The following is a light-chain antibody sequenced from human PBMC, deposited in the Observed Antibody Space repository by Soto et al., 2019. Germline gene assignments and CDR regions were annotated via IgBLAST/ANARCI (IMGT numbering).Light chain of an antibody. Sequence: VLTQYPVTLSLSPCEIATLSCRSIQTVRNNYLAWYQQKPGQAPRLLIYDASSRATGIPDRFSGGGSGTDFTLTISRLEPEDFAVYYCQQFSSYPLTFGGGTKVDIK. CDR2: DAS. J-gene: IGKJ4*01. CDR3: QQFSSYPLT. CDR1: QTVRNNY. V-gene: IGKV3-20*01.